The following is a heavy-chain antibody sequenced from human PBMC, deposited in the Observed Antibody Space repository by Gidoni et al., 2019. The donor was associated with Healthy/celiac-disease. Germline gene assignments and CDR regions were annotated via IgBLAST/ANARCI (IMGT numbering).Heavy chain of an antibody. J-gene: IGHJ4*02. V-gene: IGHV3-30*04. CDR3: ARDLGPLATGLFDY. Sequence: QVQLVESGGGVVQPGRSLRLSCAASGFTFSSYAMHWVRQAPGKGLEWVAVRSYDGSNKYYADSVKGRFTISRDNSKNTLYLQMNSLRAEDTAVYYCARDLGPLATGLFDYWGQGTLVTVSS. D-gene: IGHD5-12*01. CDR1: GFTFSSYA. CDR2: RSYDGSNK.